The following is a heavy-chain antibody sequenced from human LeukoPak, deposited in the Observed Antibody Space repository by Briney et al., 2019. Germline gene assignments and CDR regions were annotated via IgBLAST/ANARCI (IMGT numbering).Heavy chain of an antibody. Sequence: GGSLRLSCAASGFTFSNAWMNWVRQAPGKGLEWVGRIKSKTDGGTTDYAAPVKGSFTISRDDSKNTLYLQMNSLKTEDTAVYYCTTAADPYYYYGMDVWGQGTTVTVSS. CDR3: TTAADPYYYYGMDV. CDR2: IKSKTDGGTT. D-gene: IGHD2-2*01. CDR1: GFTFSNAW. J-gene: IGHJ6*02. V-gene: IGHV3-15*07.